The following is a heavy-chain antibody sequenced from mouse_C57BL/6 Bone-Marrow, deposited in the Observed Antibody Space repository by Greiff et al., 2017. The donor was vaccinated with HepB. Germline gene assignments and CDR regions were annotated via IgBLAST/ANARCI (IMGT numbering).Heavy chain of an antibody. Sequence: EVKLVESGGGLVQSGRSLRLSCATSGFTFSDFYMEWVRQAPGKGLEWIAASRNKANDYTTEYSASVKGRFIVSRDTSQSILYLQMNALRAEDTAIYYGARDGRYDGYYAMDYWGQGTSVTVSS. D-gene: IGHD2-3*01. J-gene: IGHJ4*01. V-gene: IGHV7-1*01. CDR3: ARDGRYDGYYAMDY. CDR1: GFTFSDFY. CDR2: SRNKANDYTT.